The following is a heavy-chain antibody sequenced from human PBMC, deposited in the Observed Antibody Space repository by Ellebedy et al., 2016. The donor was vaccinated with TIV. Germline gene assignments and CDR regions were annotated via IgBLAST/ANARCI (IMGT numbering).Heavy chain of an antibody. CDR2: TYYRSKWYD. CDR3: TRAGAGGAAGLFGS. CDR1: GDSVSSKSAI. Sequence: SQTLSLTCVISGDSVSSKSAIWHWIRQSPSRGLEWLGRTYYRSKWYDDYAVSVRSRTTVKADTSKNQFSLRLNSVTPEDTAVYYCTRAGAGGAAGLFGSWGQGTLVTVSS. D-gene: IGHD6-13*01. J-gene: IGHJ4*02. V-gene: IGHV6-1*01.